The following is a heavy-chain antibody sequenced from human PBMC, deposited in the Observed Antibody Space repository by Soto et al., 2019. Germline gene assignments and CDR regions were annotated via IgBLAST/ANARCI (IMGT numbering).Heavy chain of an antibody. CDR2: IIPILGIA. D-gene: IGHD3-10*01. CDR3: ARPTYYYGAWRFGKPNDAFDI. V-gene: IGHV1-69*02. J-gene: IGHJ3*02. CDR1: GGTFSSYT. Sequence: SVKVSCKASGGTFSSYTISWVRQAPGQGLEWMGRIIPILGIANYAQKFQGRVTITADKSTSTAYMELSSLRSEDTAVYYCARPTYYYGAWRFGKPNDAFDIWGQGTMVPVSS.